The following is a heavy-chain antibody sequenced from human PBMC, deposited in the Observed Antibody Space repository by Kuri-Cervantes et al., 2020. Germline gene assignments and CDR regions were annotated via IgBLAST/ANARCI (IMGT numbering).Heavy chain of an antibody. J-gene: IGHJ4*02. CDR3: AGTRMVEMVLGVGY. Sequence: GSLRFSCAVYGGSFSGYYWSWIRQPPGKGLEWIGEINHSGSTNYNPSLKSRVTISVDTSKNQFSLKLSSVTAADTAMYYCAGTRMVEMVLGVGYWGQGTLVTVSS. CDR2: INHSGST. CDR1: GGSFSGYY. V-gene: IGHV4-34*01. D-gene: IGHD5-24*01.